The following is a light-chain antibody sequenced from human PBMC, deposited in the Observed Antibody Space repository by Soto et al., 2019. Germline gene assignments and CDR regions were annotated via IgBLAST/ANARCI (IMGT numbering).Light chain of an antibody. CDR2: KAS. V-gene: IGKV1-5*03. Sequence: DIQMTQSPSTLSASVGDRVTITCRASQYVGSSLAWYQQKPGNAPKLLIYKASILQSGVPSRFSGSASGTEFTLTISSLQADDVAAYYCQQYGAYSAWTFGQGTRVEIK. CDR3: QQYGAYSAWT. J-gene: IGKJ1*01. CDR1: QYVGSS.